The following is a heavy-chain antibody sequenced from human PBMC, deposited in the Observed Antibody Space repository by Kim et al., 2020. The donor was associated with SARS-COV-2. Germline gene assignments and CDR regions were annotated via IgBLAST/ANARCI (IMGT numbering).Heavy chain of an antibody. Sequence: GGSLRLSCAASGFTFSSSTMHWVRQASGKGLEWVGRIRSKANSYATAYAASVKNRFSISRDDSKNTAYLQMNSLKTEDTAVYYCTRVNPIAGGWYDAFDIWGQGTMVTVSS. D-gene: IGHD6-19*01. V-gene: IGHV3-73*01. J-gene: IGHJ3*02. CDR2: IRSKANSYAT. CDR1: GFTFSSST. CDR3: TRVNPIAGGWYDAFDI.